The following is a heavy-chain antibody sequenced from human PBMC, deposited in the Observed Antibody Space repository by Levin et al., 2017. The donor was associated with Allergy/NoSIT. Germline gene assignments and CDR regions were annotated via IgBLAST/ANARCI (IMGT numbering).Heavy chain of an antibody. D-gene: IGHD2/OR15-2a*01. CDR1: GFTFGDNA. CDR2: IRSQAYGGTT. Sequence: LSLTCTGSGFTFGDNAIVWFRQAPGMGLEWVCLIRSQAYGGTTEYRASVTGRFTISRDDSKSIAYLQMNTLKTEDTAVYYCARGPSITFRNYYGMEVWGQGTTVTVSS. J-gene: IGHJ6*02. CDR3: ARGPSITFRNYYGMEV. V-gene: IGHV3-49*03.